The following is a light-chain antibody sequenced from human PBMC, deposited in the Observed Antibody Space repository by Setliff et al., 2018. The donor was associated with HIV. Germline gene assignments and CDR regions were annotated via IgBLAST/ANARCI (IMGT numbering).Light chain of an antibody. J-gene: IGLJ3*02. Sequence: QTVVTQEPSFSVSPGGTVTLTCGLNSGSVSTGHYPSWYQQTPGQTPRMLIYSTNTRSSGVPDRFSGSILGNRAALTITGAQADDECDYYCVLYMGNGISGFGGGTK. CDR1: SGSVSTGHY. V-gene: IGLV8-61*01. CDR3: VLYMGNGISG. CDR2: STN.